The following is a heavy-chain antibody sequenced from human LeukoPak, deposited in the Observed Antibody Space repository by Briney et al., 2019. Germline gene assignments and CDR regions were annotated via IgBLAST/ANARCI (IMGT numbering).Heavy chain of an antibody. CDR1: GGSISSYY. CDR3: ASTHNWFDP. Sequence: SETLSLTCTVSGGSISSYYWSWIRQPPGKGLEWIGYIYYSGSTNYNPSLKSRVTISVDTSKNQFSLKLSTVTASDTAVYYCASTHNWFDPWGQGTLVTVSS. V-gene: IGHV4-59*01. J-gene: IGHJ5*02. CDR2: IYYSGST.